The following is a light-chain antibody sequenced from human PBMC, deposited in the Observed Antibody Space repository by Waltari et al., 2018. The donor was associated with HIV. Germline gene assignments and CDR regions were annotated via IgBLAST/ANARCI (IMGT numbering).Light chain of an antibody. J-gene: IGKJ2*01. CDR1: QSISIY. Sequence: DIQMTQSPSSLSASVGDRVTITCRASQSISIYLDWYQKKPGKAPALLIYAASNLQSGVPSRFSGSRSGTDYILTISSLQPEDFATYYCQQTYSSFYTFGPGTKLEIK. V-gene: IGKV1-39*01. CDR3: QQTYSSFYT. CDR2: AAS.